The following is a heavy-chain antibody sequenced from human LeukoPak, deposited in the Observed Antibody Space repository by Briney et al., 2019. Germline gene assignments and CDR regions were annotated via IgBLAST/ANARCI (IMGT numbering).Heavy chain of an antibody. D-gene: IGHD3-22*01. CDR3: ARDTRITMIVGFDY. V-gene: IGHV1-69*04. J-gene: IGHJ4*02. CDR1: GGTFTIYA. CDR2: IIPIFGIA. Sequence: SVKVSCRASGGTFTIYAISWVRQAPGQGLEWMGRIIPIFGIANYAQKFQGRVTITADKSTSTAYMELSSLRSEDTAVYYCARDTRITMIVGFDYWGQGTLVTVSS.